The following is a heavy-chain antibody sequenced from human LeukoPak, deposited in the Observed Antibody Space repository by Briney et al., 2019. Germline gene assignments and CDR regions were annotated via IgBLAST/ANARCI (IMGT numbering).Heavy chain of an antibody. CDR1: GGSISSSNW. V-gene: IGHV4-4*02. D-gene: IGHD2-21*01. CDR3: ASGGGGEYYYGMDV. J-gene: IGHJ6*02. Sequence: SGTLSLTCAVSGGSISSSNWWSWVRQPPGKGLEWIGEIYHSGSTNYNPSLKSRVTISVDKSKNQFSLKLSSVTAADTAVYYCASGGGGEYYYGMDVWGQGTTVTVSS. CDR2: IYHSGST.